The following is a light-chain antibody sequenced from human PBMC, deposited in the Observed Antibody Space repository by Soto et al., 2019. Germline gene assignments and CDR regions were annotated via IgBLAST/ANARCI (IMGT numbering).Light chain of an antibody. J-gene: IGKJ2*01. CDR1: QSLLHSNGYNY. Sequence: DIVMTQSPLSLPVTPGEAASISCRSSQSLLHSNGYNYLDWYLQKPGQSPQLLIYLGSNRASGVADRFSGSGSGTDFTLKISRVEAEDVGVYYCMQSLQTPYTFGQGTKLEIK. V-gene: IGKV2-28*01. CDR3: MQSLQTPYT. CDR2: LGS.